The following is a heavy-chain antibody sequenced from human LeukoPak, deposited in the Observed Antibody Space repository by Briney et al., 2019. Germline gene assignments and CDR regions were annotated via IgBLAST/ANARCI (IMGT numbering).Heavy chain of an antibody. D-gene: IGHD3-3*01. CDR3: ARHSSGLEWLSPFDY. CDR1: GGSISSSSYY. CDR2: IYYSGST. J-gene: IGHJ4*02. V-gene: IGHV4-39*01. Sequence: SETLSLTCTVSGGSISSSSYYWGWIRQPPGKRLEWIGSIYYSGSTYYNPSLKSRVTISVDTSKNQFSLKLSSVTAADTAVYYCARHSSGLEWLSPFDYWGQGTLVTVSS.